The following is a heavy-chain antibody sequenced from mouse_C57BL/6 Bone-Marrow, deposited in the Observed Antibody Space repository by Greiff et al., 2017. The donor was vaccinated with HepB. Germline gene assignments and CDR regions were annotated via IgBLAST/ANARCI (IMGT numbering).Heavy chain of an antibody. CDR3: ASDNCYGSSPYGYFDV. CDR1: EYEFPSHD. CDR2: INSDGGST. D-gene: IGHD1-1*01. V-gene: IGHV5-2*01. J-gene: IGHJ1*03. Sequence: EVQLVESGGGLVQPGESLKLSCESNEYEFPSHDMSWVRKTPEKRLELVAAINSDGGSTYYPDTMERRFIISRDNTKKTLYLRMSSLRSEDTSLYDCASDNCYGSSPYGYFDVWGTGTTVTVSS.